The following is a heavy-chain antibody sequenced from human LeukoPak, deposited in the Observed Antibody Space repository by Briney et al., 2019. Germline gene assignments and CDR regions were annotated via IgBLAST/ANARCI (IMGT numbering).Heavy chain of an antibody. V-gene: IGHV3-66*04. J-gene: IGHJ5*02. CDR3: AGHDWFDP. Sequence: TGGSLRLSCAASGFTVDSYYMSWVRQAPGKGLEWVSVIYSGGSTYYADSVKGRFTISRDNSKITLYLQMNSLRAKDTPVYYCAGHDWFDPWGQGTLVTVSS. CDR2: IYSGGST. CDR1: GFTVDSYY.